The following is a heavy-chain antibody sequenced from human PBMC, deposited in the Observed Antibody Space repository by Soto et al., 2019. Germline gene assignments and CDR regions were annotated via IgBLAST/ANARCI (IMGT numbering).Heavy chain of an antibody. CDR2: ISGSGDST. CDR3: AKTYYYDGSGYFRYYLDY. CDR1: GFTFSSYA. J-gene: IGHJ4*02. Sequence: GGSLRLSCAASGFTFSSYAMSCLRQAPGKGLEWVSAISGSGDSTYYADSVKGRFTISRDNSKNTLFLQMNSLRAEATAVYYCAKTYYYDGSGYFRYYLDYWGQGTLVTVSS. D-gene: IGHD3-22*01. V-gene: IGHV3-23*01.